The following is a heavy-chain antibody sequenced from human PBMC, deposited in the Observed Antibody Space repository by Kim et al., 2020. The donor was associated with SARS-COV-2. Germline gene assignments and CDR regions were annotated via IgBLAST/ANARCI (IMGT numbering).Heavy chain of an antibody. CDR2: ISYDGSDK. CDR3: ARGRYSNGWYYFDS. CDR1: GFTFRSYG. J-gene: IGHJ4*02. D-gene: IGHD6-19*01. Sequence: GGSLRLSCAASGFTFRSYGMHWVRQAPGKGLEWVAVISYDGSDKYYAGSVKGRFTISRDNSQNTLYLQMNSLRAEDTAVYYCARGRYSNGWYYFDSWGQGTLVTVSA. V-gene: IGHV3-30*03.